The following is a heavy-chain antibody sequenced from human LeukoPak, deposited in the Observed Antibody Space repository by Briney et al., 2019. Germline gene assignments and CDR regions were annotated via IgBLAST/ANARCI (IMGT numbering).Heavy chain of an antibody. V-gene: IGHV5-51*01. J-gene: IGHJ4*02. Sequence: GESLKISYKVCGYSFTSYWIGWVRQMPGKCLEWMGIIYPGDSDTRYSPSFQGQVTISADKSISTSYLQWSSLKASDTAMYYCAIGQGYIYFDYWGQGTLVTVS. CDR2: IYPGDSDT. CDR1: GYSFTSYW. D-gene: IGHD1-1*01. CDR3: AIGQGYIYFDY.